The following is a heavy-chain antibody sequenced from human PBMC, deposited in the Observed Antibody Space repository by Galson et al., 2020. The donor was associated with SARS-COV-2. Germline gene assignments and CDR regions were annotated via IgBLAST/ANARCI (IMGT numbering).Heavy chain of an antibody. CDR1: GFTFSTYA. CDR3: AKYLNVHRGVIGNWFDS. D-gene: IGHD3-10*01. CDR2: ISGAGGTT. V-gene: IGHV3-23*01. J-gene: IGHJ5*01. Sequence: PGGSLRLSCEASGFTFSTYAMTWVRQAPGKGLEWVSAISGAGGTTYYADSVRGRFTVSRDNSKSPVYLQMNSLRGEDTAVYYCAKYLNVHRGVIGNWFDSWGQGTLVTVSS.